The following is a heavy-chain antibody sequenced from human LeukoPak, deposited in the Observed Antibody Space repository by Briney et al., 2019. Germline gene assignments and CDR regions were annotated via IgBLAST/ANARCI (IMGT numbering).Heavy chain of an antibody. D-gene: IGHD3-22*01. CDR1: GGSISSSSYY. J-gene: IGHJ5*02. CDR2: LYHTGST. Sequence: SETLSLTCTVSGGSISSSSYYWGWIRQPPGKGLEWIGSLYHTGSTYYNPSLRSRVTMSLDTSRNQFSLKLSSVTAADTAVYFCASTMIVLNCFDPWGQGTLVTVSS. CDR3: ASTMIVLNCFDP. V-gene: IGHV4-39*01.